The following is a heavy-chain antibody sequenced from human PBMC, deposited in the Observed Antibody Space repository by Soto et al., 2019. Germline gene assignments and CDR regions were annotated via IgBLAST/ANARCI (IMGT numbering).Heavy chain of an antibody. CDR2: INHSGST. J-gene: IGHJ5*02. D-gene: IGHD6-19*01. CDR3: ARSIAVAVAWFDP. V-gene: IGHV4-34*01. Sequence: QVQLQQWGAGLLKPSETLSLTCAVYGGSFSGYYWSWIRQPPGKGLEWIVEINHSGSTNYNPSLKSRVTISVDTSKNQFSLKLSSVTAADTAVYYCARSIAVAVAWFDPWGQGTLVTVSS. CDR1: GGSFSGYY.